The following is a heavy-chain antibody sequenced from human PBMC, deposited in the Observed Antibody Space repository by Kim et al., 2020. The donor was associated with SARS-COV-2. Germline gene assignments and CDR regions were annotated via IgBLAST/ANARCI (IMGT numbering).Heavy chain of an antibody. Sequence: SETLSLTCAVYGGSFSGYYWSWIRQPPGKGLEWIGEINHSGSTNYNPSLKSRVTISVDTSKNQFSLKLSSVTAADTAVYYCARGAAGWRGGYWGQGTLVTVSS. CDR2: INHSGST. D-gene: IGHD6-13*01. V-gene: IGHV4-34*01. CDR3: ARGAAGWRGGY. J-gene: IGHJ4*02. CDR1: GGSFSGYY.